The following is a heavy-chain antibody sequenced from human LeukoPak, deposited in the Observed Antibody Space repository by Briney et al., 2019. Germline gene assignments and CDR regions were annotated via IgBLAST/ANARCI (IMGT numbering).Heavy chain of an antibody. V-gene: IGHV3-23*01. Sequence: GGSLRLSCAASGFTFSTFAMSWVRQDPGRGLEWVSSITGAGDTTFYPESMKGRFTISRDNSKNTLYLQMNSLRVKDTALYFCVRDRNYYEALQRSYWGQGTLVTVSS. CDR1: GFTFSTFA. D-gene: IGHD3-3*01. J-gene: IGHJ4*02. CDR2: ITGAGDTT. CDR3: VRDRNYYEALQRSY.